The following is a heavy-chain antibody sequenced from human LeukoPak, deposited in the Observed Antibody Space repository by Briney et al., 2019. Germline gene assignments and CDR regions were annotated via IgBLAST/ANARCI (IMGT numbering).Heavy chain of an antibody. J-gene: IGHJ6*03. CDR3: ARDSIVRGNIGNDMDV. D-gene: IGHD2-8*01. V-gene: IGHV1-46*01. CDR2: INPSGGST. Sequence: ASVKVSCKASGYTFTSYYMHWVRQAPGQGLEWMGIINPSGGSTSYAQKFQGRVTMTRDTSTSTVYMELSSLRSEDTAVYYCARDSIVRGNIGNDMDVWGKGTTVTVSS. CDR1: GYTFTSYY.